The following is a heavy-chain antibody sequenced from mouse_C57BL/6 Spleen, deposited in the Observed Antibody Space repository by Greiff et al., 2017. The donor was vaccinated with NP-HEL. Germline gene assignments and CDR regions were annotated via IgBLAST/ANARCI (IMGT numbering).Heavy chain of an antibody. V-gene: IGHV1-39*01. CDR1: GYSFTDYN. Sequence: VQLKESGPELVKPGASVKISCKASGYSFTDYNMNWVKQSNGKSLEWIGVMNPNYGTTRDNQKFKGKATLTVDQSSSAAYMQLNSLTSEDSAVYYCARGDYGSYWGQGTLVTVSA. CDR3: ARGDYGSY. CDR2: MNPNYGTT. J-gene: IGHJ3*01. D-gene: IGHD1-1*01.